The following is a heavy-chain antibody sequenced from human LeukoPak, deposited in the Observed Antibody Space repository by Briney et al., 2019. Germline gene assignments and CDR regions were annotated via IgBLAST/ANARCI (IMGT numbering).Heavy chain of an antibody. CDR3: ARDRLHYGEYEKTFDY. J-gene: IGHJ4*02. CDR2: ISSSGAYI. D-gene: IGHD4-17*01. V-gene: IGHV3-21*01. Sequence: GGSLRLSCAASGFTFSSYAMNWIRQAPGKGLEWVSSISSSGAYIYYADLVEGRFTISRDNGKNSLYLQMNSLRAEDSAVYYCARDRLHYGEYEKTFDYWGQGTLVTVSS. CDR1: GFTFSSYA.